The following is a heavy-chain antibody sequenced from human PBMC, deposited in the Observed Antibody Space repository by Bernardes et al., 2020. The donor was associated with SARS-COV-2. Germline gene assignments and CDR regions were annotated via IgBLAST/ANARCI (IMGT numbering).Heavy chain of an antibody. CDR2: VSWDGSTT. Sequence: GGSLRLSCAASGFTFEDYTMHWVRQVPGKGLEWVSLVSWDGSTTNYADSVKGRFIISRDSSRNTVHLQMDSLRKEDTALYYCATERQSLTVFGVGHDAFDFWGQGTMVTVSS. V-gene: IGHV3-43*01. D-gene: IGHD3-3*01. CDR1: GFTFEDYT. CDR3: ATERQSLTVFGVGHDAFDF. J-gene: IGHJ3*01.